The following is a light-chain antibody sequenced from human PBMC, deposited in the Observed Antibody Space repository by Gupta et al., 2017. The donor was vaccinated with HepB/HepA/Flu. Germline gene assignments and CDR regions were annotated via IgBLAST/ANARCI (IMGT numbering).Light chain of an antibody. Sequence: LVMIHSTDSLAVSLGERATINCRSSQSVLFRSNNKHFLTWYQQKPGQPPKLLIYWASTRESGVPDRFSGSGSGTDFSLTINSLQAEDVAVYYCQQCYSAPLTFGGGTKVEIK. CDR2: WAS. V-gene: IGKV4-1*01. CDR3: QQCYSAPLT. J-gene: IGKJ4*01. CDR1: QSVLFRSNNKHF.